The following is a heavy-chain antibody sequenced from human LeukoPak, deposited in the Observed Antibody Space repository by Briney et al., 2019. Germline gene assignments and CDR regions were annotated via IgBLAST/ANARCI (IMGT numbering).Heavy chain of an antibody. CDR1: GYTFTSYG. D-gene: IGHD2-2*01. V-gene: IGHV1-18*01. CDR2: ISAYNGNT. J-gene: IGHJ5*02. Sequence: ASVKVSCKASGYTFTSYGISWVRQAPGQGLVWMGWISAYNGNTNYAQKLQGRVTMTTDTSTSTAYMELRSLRSDDTAVYYCARGYCSSTSCYDWFDPWGQGTLVTVSS. CDR3: ARGYCSSTSCYDWFDP.